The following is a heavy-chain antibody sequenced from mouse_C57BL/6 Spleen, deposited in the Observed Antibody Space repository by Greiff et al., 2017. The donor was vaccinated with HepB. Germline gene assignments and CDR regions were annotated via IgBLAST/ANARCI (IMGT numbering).Heavy chain of an antibody. Sequence: VQLQQSGPELVKPGASVKISCKASGYTFTDYYMNWVKQSHGKSLEWIGDINPNNGGTSYNQKFKGKATLTVDKSSSTAYMELRSLTSEDSAVYYCARPAQATGYAMDYCGEGTSVTVSS. CDR1: GYTFTDYY. CDR3: ARPAQATGYAMDY. D-gene: IGHD3-2*02. J-gene: IGHJ4*01. CDR2: INPNNGGT. V-gene: IGHV1-26*01.